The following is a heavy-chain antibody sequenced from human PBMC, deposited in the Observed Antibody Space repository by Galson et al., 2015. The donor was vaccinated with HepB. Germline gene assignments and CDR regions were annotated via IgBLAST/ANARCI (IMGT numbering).Heavy chain of an antibody. CDR3: ARDVAATISGPVVY. Sequence: SVKVSCKASGGTFSTFATSWVRQAAGQGLEWMGSIIPILGRTNYAQKFQGRVTITADEPTRTAYMELSSLRSEDTAIYYCARDVAATISGPVVYWGQGSLVTVSS. CDR1: GGTFSTFA. CDR2: IIPILGRT. V-gene: IGHV1-69*11. D-gene: IGHD5-24*01. J-gene: IGHJ4*02.